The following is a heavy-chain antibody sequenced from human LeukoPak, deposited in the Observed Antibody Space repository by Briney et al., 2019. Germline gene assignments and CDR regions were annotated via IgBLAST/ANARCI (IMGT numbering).Heavy chain of an antibody. Sequence: GGSLILSCAASGFTFSKYWMLWVRQAPGKGLESASRINTDGTVTTYADSVKGRFTVSRDNADNTMFLQMNSVRDEDTAVYYCATKQWLAPPPDSWGQGTPVTVSS. J-gene: IGHJ4*02. V-gene: IGHV3-74*01. CDR3: ATKQWLAPPPDS. CDR2: INTDGTVT. CDR1: GFTFSKYW. D-gene: IGHD6-19*01.